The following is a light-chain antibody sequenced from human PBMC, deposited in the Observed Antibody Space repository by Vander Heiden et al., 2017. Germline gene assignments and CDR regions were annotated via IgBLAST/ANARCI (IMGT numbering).Light chain of an antibody. CDR2: DVS. CDR3: CSYAGSYTP. V-gene: IGLV2-11*01. J-gene: IGLJ2*01. Sequence: QSALTQPRSVSGSPGQSVTISCTGTSSDVGGYNYVSWYQQHPGNAPNLMIYDVSKRPSGVPDRFSGSKSGNTASLTISGLQAEDEADYYCCSYAGSYTPFGGGTKLTVL. CDR1: SSDVGGYNY.